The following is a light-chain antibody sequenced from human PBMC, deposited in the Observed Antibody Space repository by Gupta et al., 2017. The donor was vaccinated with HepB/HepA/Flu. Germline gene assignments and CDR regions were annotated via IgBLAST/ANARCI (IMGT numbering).Light chain of an antibody. V-gene: IGLV5-45*02. CDR3: MIWHSSTVI. CDR2: YRSDSDK. J-gene: IGLJ2*01. CDR1: SGINVGTYR. Sequence: AVLTQPSSLSASPGASASLTCTLRSGINVGTYRIYSYQQKPGSPPQYLLNYRSDSDKQQGSGVPSRFSGSKDASANAGILLISGLQSEDEADYYCMIWHSSTVIFGGGTKLIVL.